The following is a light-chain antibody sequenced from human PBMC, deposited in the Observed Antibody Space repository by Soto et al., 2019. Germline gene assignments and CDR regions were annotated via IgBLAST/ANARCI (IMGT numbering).Light chain of an antibody. Sequence: EIVLTQSPGTLSLSPGERATLSCRASQSVPSDLLAWYQQKPGQAPRLVIYAASRRATGIPDRFSGSGSGTDFTLTISSLQSEDFAVYYCQQYNNWPLTFGGGTKVEIK. J-gene: IGKJ4*01. V-gene: IGKV3-20*01. CDR2: AAS. CDR3: QQYNNWPLT. CDR1: QSVPSDL.